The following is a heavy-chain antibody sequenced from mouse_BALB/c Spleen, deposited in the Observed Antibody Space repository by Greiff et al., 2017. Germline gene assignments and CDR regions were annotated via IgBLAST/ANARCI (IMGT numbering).Heavy chain of an antibody. J-gene: IGHJ2*01. CDR2: ISYSGST. V-gene: IGHV3-2*02. CDR1: GYSITSDYA. CDR3: AKSTMITTYYFDY. Sequence: EVKLVESGPGLVKPSQSLSLTCTVTGYSITSDYAWNWIRQFPGNKLEWMGYISYSGSTSYNPSLKSRISITRDTSKNQFFLQLNSVTTEDTATYYCAKSTMITTYYFDYWGQGTTLTVSS. D-gene: IGHD2-4*01.